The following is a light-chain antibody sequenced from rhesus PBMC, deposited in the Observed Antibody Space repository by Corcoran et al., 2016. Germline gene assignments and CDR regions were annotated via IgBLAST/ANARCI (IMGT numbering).Light chain of an antibody. J-gene: IGKJ2*01. CDR1: QGISSY. CDR3: LHGYGTPFS. CDR2: YAN. V-gene: IGKV1-32*01. Sequence: DIQMTQPLSSLSASVGDRVTITCRASQGISSYLKWYQQKRGKAPKLLIYYANRLESGVPARFSGIGSRTDFTLTISSLQPADFATYSCLHGYGTPFSFGQVTKVDIK.